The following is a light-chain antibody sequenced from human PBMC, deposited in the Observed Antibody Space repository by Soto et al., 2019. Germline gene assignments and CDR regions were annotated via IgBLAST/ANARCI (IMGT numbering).Light chain of an antibody. CDR1: QSVSNTY. CDR3: QQRSDWPPIT. Sequence: DIVLTQSPCTLSLSPGERASLSCRASQSVSNTYLAWYQQRPGQAPRLLIYGASSRATGIPDRFSGSGSGTDFTLTITSLEPEDFAVYYCQQRSDWPPITFGQGTRLEIK. CDR2: GAS. J-gene: IGKJ5*01. V-gene: IGKV3D-20*02.